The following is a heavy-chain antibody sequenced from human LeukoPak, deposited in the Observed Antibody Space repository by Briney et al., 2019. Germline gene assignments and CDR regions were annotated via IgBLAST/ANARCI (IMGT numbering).Heavy chain of an antibody. CDR1: GFTLSSNY. V-gene: IGHV3-23*01. Sequence: PGGSLRLSCAASGFTLSSNYMSWVRQAPGKGLEWVSAISGSGGSTYYAASVKGRFTISRDNSKNTLYLQMTSLRAEDTAIYYCAKDGVLVGATVFDCWGQGTLVTVSS. D-gene: IGHD1-26*01. J-gene: IGHJ4*02. CDR2: ISGSGGST. CDR3: AKDGVLVGATVFDC.